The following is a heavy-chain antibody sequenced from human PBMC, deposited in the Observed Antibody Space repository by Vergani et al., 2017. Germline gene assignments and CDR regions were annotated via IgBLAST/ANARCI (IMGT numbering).Heavy chain of an antibody. CDR2: INHSGST. V-gene: IGHV4-34*01. J-gene: IGHJ4*02. CDR1: GGSFSGYY. D-gene: IGHD3-22*01. CDR3: ASGYDSSGYPFDD. Sequence: QVQLQQWGAGLLKPSETLSLTCAVYGGSFSGYYWSWIRQPPGKGLEWIGEINHSGSTNYNPSLKSRVTISVDTSKNQFSLKLSSVTAADTAVYYCASGYDSSGYPFDDWGQGTLVTVSS.